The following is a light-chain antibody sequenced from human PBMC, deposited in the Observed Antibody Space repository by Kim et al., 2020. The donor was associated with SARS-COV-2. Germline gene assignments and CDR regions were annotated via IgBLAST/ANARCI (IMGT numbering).Light chain of an antibody. Sequence: LSPGERATLSCRASQSVSSSYLAWYQQKPGQAPRLLIYAASSRATGISDRISGSGSGTDFTLTISRLEPEDFAVYYCQQYGTSLYTFGQGTKLEI. J-gene: IGKJ2*01. CDR3: QQYGTSLYT. V-gene: IGKV3-20*01. CDR1: QSVSSSY. CDR2: AAS.